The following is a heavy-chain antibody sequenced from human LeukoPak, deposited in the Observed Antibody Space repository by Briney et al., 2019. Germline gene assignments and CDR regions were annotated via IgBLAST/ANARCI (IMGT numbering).Heavy chain of an antibody. CDR3: ARAPASSSSWFYYYYGMDV. D-gene: IGHD6-13*01. CDR1: GFTFSSYG. J-gene: IGHJ6*04. Sequence: GGSLRLSCAASGFTFSSYGMHWVRQAPGKGLEWVAVIWYDGSNKYYADSVKGRFTISRDNSKNTLYLRMNSLRAEDTAVYYCARAPASSSSWFYYYYGMDVWGKGTTVTVSS. V-gene: IGHV3-33*01. CDR2: IWYDGSNK.